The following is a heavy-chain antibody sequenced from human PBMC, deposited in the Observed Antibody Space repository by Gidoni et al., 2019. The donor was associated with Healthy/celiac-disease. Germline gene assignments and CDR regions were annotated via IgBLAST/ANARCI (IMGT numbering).Heavy chain of an antibody. D-gene: IGHD6-6*01. V-gene: IGHV1-8*01. J-gene: IGHJ4*02. CDR1: GYTFTSYD. Sequence: QVQLVHSGAEVKKPGSSVTVSSQASGYTFTSYDIHWVRQATGQGLEWMGLMNPNSGNTGYEQKFQGRVTMTRNTSISTEYMEMSSLRYEDKGVYYCARGSIAAREDYWGQGTLVTVSS. CDR2: MNPNSGNT. CDR3: ARGSIAAREDY.